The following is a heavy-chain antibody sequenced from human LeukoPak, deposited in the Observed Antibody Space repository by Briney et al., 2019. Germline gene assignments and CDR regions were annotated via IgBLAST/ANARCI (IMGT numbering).Heavy chain of an antibody. Sequence: SETLSLTCTVSGGSLSSYYWSWIRQPPGKGLEWIGYIYYSGSTNYNPSLKSRVTISVDTSKNQFSLKLSSVTAADTAVYYCARCLPLYDSSGYYYVRTYPDAFDIWGQGTMVTVSS. D-gene: IGHD3-22*01. J-gene: IGHJ3*02. CDR1: GGSLSSYY. V-gene: IGHV4-59*01. CDR2: IYYSGST. CDR3: ARCLPLYDSSGYYYVRTYPDAFDI.